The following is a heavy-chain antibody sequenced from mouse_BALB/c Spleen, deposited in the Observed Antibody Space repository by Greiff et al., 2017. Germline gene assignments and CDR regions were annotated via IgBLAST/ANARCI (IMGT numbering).Heavy chain of an antibody. J-gene: IGHJ4*01. CDR1: GYTFTSYV. D-gene: IGHD2-14*01. CDR3: SRGVREDYAMDY. V-gene: IGHV1-14*01. Sequence: EVKLKQSGPELVKPGASVKMSCKASGYTFTSYVMHWVKQKPGQGLEWIGYINPYNDGTKYNEKFKGKATLTSDKSSSTAYMELSSLTSEDSAVYYCSRGVREDYAMDYWGQGTSVTVSA. CDR2: INPYNDGT.